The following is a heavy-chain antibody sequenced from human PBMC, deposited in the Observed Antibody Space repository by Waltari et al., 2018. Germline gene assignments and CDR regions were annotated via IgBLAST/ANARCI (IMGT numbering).Heavy chain of an antibody. Sequence: EVQLLESGGGLVQPGGSLRLSCAASGFTFSSYAMSWVRQAPGKGLEWVSAISGSGGITYYADSVKGRFTISRDNSKNTLYLQMNSLRAEDTAVYYCAKDGLSSSWEYYYYYYMDVWGKGTTVTISS. J-gene: IGHJ6*03. CDR1: GFTFSSYA. V-gene: IGHV3-23*01. D-gene: IGHD6-13*01. CDR3: AKDGLSSSWEYYYYYYMDV. CDR2: ISGSGGIT.